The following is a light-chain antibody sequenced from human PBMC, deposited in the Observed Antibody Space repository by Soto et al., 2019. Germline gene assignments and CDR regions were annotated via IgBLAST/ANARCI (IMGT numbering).Light chain of an antibody. CDR3: QQYNSYSVT. V-gene: IGKV1-5*01. CDR2: DAS. CDR1: QSISSW. J-gene: IGKJ4*01. Sequence: DIQMTQSPSTLSASVGDRVTITCRASQSISSWLAWYQQKPGKAPKLLIYDASSLESGVPSRFSGSGSGTEFALTISSLQPDDFATYYCQQYNSYSVTFGGGTKMEIK.